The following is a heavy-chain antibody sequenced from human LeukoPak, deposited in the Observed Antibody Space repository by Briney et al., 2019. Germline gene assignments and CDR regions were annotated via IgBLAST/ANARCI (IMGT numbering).Heavy chain of an antibody. V-gene: IGHV4-4*07. D-gene: IGHD6-19*01. CDR1: GGSINNYY. CDR2: IYSSGTT. J-gene: IGHJ4*02. CDR3: ARGSSGWYSIDY. Sequence: SETLSLTCTVSGGSINNYYWSWIRQPAGKGLEWIGRIYSSGTTNYNPSLNSRVTMLVDTSKNQFFLKLSSVTAADTAVYYCARGSSGWYSIDYWGQGTLVTVSS.